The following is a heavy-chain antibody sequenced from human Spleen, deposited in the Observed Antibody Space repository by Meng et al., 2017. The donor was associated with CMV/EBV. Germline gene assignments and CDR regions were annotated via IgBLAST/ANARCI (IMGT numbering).Heavy chain of an antibody. CDR1: GFTFRSDA. D-gene: IGHD3-10*01. J-gene: IGHJ4*02. Sequence: GFTFRSDAMYWVRQAPGKGLEWVAVISYDGSNKYYADSVKGRFTISRDNSKNTLYLQMNSLRAEDTAVYYCARAYYYGSGREGSLTHWGQGTLVTVSS. V-gene: IGHV3-30-3*01. CDR2: ISYDGSNK. CDR3: ARAYYYGSGREGSLTH.